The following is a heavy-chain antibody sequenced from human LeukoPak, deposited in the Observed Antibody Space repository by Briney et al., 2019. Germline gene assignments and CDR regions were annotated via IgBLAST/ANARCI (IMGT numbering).Heavy chain of an antibody. D-gene: IGHD3-10*01. CDR1: VYTLTGCY. Sequence: GASEPVSRKASVYTLTGCYNNRVGQDPGPGIEWAGGIYLYSVDTNYAQKFQGRVTMTRDTSISTAYMELSSLRSDDTAVYYCARPSGGSGRWGDNWFDPWGQGTLVTVSS. J-gene: IGHJ5*02. V-gene: IGHV1-2*02. CDR2: IYLYSVDT. CDR3: ARPSGGSGRWGDNWFDP.